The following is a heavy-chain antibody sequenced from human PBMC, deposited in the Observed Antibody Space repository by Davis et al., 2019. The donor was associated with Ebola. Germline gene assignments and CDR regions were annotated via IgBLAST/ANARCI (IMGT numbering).Heavy chain of an antibody. CDR3: ARDRVITFGGVIVNHYGMDV. CDR1: GGTFSSYA. V-gene: IGHV1-2*04. CDR2: INPNSGGT. Sequence: ASVKVSCKASGGTFSSYAISWVRQAPGQGLEWMGWINPNSGGTNYAQKFQGWVTMTRDTSISTAYMELSRLRSDDTAVYYCARDRVITFGGVIVNHYGMDVWGQGTTVTVSS. D-gene: IGHD3-16*02. J-gene: IGHJ6*02.